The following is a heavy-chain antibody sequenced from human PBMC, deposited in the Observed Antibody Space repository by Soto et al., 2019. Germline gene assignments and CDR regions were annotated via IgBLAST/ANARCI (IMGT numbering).Heavy chain of an antibody. CDR1: GGSFSGYY. CDR2: INHSGST. J-gene: IGHJ5*02. V-gene: IGHV4-34*01. Sequence: QVQLQQWGAGLLKPSETLSLTCAVYGGSFSGYYWSWIRQHPGKGLEWIGEINHSGSTNYNPSLKSRVTISVDTSKNQFSLKLSSVTAADTAVYYCASTSSGPAERNWFDPWGQGTLVTVSS. CDR3: ASTSSGPAERNWFDP. D-gene: IGHD3-22*01.